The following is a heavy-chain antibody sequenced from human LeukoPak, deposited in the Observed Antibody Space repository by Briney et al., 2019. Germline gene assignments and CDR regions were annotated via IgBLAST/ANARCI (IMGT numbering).Heavy chain of an antibody. CDR3: ARLSDTEGSSTSYRASDI. Sequence: GGSLRLSCAASGFTVSSNYMSWVRQAPGKGLEWVSVIYSGGSTYYADSVKGRFTISRDNSKNTLYLQMNSLRAEDTAMYYCARLSDTEGSSTSYRASDIWGQGTLVTVSS. CDR2: IYSGGST. CDR1: GFTVSSNY. J-gene: IGHJ3*02. D-gene: IGHD2-2*01. V-gene: IGHV3-66*04.